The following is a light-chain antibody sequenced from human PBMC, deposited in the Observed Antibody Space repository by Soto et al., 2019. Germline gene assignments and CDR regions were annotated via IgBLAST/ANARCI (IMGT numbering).Light chain of an antibody. Sequence: EIVLTQSPGTLSLSPGERATLSCRASQSVSSSYLAWYQHKPGQAPRLLIYGASSRATGIPDRFSGSGSGTDFTLTISRLEPEDFAVYYCQQYGISPHTFGQGTQLEIK. CDR1: QSVSSSY. CDR3: QQYGISPHT. J-gene: IGKJ2*01. CDR2: GAS. V-gene: IGKV3-20*01.